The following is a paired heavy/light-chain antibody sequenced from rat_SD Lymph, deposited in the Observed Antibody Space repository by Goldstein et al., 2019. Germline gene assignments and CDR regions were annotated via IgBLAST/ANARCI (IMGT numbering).Heavy chain of an antibody. V-gene: IGHV2-47*01. J-gene: IGHJ2*01. D-gene: IGHD5-1*01. CDR1: GLSLTSNS. Sequence: QVQLKESGPGLVQPSQTLSLTCTVSGLSLTSNSVSWIRQPPGKGLEWMGVIWSNGGTDYNSAIKSRLSISRDTSKSQVFLKMNSLQTEDTAMYFCARTGSDWELDYFDYWGQGVMVTVSS. CDR2: IWSNGGT. CDR3: ARTGSDWELDYFDY.
Light chain of an antibody. CDR3: QQSYSSLYT. Sequence: NIVLTQSPATLSVTPGESVSLSCRASQSISTSIHWYQQKSNESPRLLIKYASQSISGIPSRFSGSGSGTDFTLSINRVESEDFSIYYCQQSYSSLYTFGAGTKLELK. CDR1: QSISTS. CDR2: YAS. V-gene: IGKV5S10*01. J-gene: IGKJ2-3*01.